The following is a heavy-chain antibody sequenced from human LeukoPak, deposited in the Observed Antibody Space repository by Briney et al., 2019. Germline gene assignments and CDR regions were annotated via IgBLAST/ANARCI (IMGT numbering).Heavy chain of an antibody. J-gene: IGHJ4*02. CDR3: ARGDSSGWKSCPGD. CDR1: GFTFVDYG. CDR2: INWNGGST. D-gene: IGHD6-19*01. V-gene: IGHV3-20*04. Sequence: GGSLRLSCAASGFTFVDYGMNGVRQPPGKGLAGFSGINWNGGSTGYADSVKGRFTIPRDNAKNSLYLQMNSLRAEDTALYYCARGDSSGWKSCPGDWGQGTLVTVSS.